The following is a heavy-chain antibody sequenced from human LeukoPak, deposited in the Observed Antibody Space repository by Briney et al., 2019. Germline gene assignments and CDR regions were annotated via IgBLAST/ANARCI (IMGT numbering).Heavy chain of an antibody. CDR1: GYTFSGYY. Sequence: ASVKVSCKASGYTFSGYYMHWVRQAPGQGHEWMGWISPKSGDTNYAQNFQGRVTMTRDTSISTVYMELSRLTSDDTAVYHCARGRDKTTSPAIDYWGQGTLVTVSS. J-gene: IGHJ4*02. V-gene: IGHV1-2*02. D-gene: IGHD2-2*01. CDR2: ISPKSGDT. CDR3: ARGRDKTTSPAIDY.